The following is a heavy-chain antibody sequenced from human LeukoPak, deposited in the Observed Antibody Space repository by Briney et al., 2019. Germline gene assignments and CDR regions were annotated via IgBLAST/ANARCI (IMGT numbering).Heavy chain of an antibody. CDR3: AKAPPNWGNWFDP. V-gene: IGHV3-30*18. J-gene: IGHJ5*02. D-gene: IGHD7-27*01. CDR1: GFTFSSYG. CDR2: ISYDGSNK. Sequence: HSGRSLRLSCAASGFTFSSYGMHWVRQAPGKGLEWVAVISYDGSNKYYADSVKGRFTISRDNSKNTLYLQMNSLRAEDTAVYYCAKAPPNWGNWFDPWGQGTLVAVSS.